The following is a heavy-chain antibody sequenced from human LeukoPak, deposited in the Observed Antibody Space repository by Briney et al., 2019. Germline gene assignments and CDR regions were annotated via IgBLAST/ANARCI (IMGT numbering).Heavy chain of an antibody. D-gene: IGHD4-23*01. CDR1: GGSFSGYY. V-gene: IGHV4-34*01. J-gene: IGHJ4*02. CDR3: ARRRPGGNYGY. Sequence: SETLSLTCAVYGGSFSGYYRSWIRQPPGKGPEWIGEINHSGSTNYNPSLKSRVTISVDTSKNQFSLKLSSVTAADTAVYYCARRRPGGNYGYWGQGTLVTVSS. CDR2: INHSGST.